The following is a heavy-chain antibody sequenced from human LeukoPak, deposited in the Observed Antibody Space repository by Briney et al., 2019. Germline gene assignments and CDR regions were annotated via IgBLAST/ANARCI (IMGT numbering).Heavy chain of an antibody. Sequence: PGRSLRLSCAASGFTFSSYAMHWVRQAPGKGLEWVAVISYDGSNKYYADSVKGRFTISRDNSKNTLYLQMNSLRAEDTAVYYCARAADSSFLGYYFDYWGQGTLVTVSS. CDR3: ARAADSSFLGYYFDY. V-gene: IGHV3-30-3*01. CDR1: GFTFSSYA. J-gene: IGHJ4*02. CDR2: ISYDGSNK. D-gene: IGHD6-6*01.